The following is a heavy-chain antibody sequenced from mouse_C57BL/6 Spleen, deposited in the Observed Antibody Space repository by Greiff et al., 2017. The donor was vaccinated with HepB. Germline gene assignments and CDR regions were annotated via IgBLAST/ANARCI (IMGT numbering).Heavy chain of an antibody. CDR2: IHPNSGST. Sequence: QVQLQQPGAELVKPGASVKLSCKASGYTFTSYWMHWVKQRPGQGLEWIGMIHPNSGSTNYNEKFKSKATLTEDKSSSTAYMQLSSLTSEDSAVYYCAPNWDGSGFAYWGQGTLVTVSA. D-gene: IGHD4-1*01. CDR3: APNWDGSGFAY. V-gene: IGHV1-64*01. CDR1: GYTFTSYW. J-gene: IGHJ3*01.